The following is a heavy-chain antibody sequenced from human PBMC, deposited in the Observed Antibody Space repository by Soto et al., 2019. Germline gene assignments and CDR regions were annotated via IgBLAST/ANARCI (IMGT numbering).Heavy chain of an antibody. CDR2: ISAYNGNT. Sequence: GASVKVSWKAWGCTFTSNGISWRLQASGQGKKWMGWISAYNGNTNYEQKLQGRVTMTTDTSTSTAYMELRSLSSDDTAVYYCSREDGNHQHLHALWTRRTPDLVSSGM. J-gene: IGHJ6*01. D-gene: IGHD6-6*01. CDR1: GCTFTSNG. CDR3: SREDGNHQHLHALWTRRTPDLVSSGM. V-gene: IGHV1-18*04.